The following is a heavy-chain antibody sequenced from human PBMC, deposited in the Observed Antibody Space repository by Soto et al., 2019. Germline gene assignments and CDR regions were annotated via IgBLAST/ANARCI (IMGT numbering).Heavy chain of an antibody. CDR3: ARDSNYYYGMDV. CDR1: GGSISSGDYY. V-gene: IGHV4-30-4*01. CDR2: IYYSGST. Sequence: TLSLTCTVSGGSISSGDYYWSWIRQPPGKGLEWIGYIYYSGSTYYNPSLKSRVTISVDTSKNQFSLKLSSVTAADTAVYYCARDSNYYYGMDVWGQGTTVTVSS. J-gene: IGHJ6*02.